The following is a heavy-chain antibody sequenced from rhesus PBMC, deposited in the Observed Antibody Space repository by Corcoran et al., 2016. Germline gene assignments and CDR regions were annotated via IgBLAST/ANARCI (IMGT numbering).Heavy chain of an antibody. CDR1: GGSITGYS. V-gene: IGHV4-73*01. CDR2: IDGKTANT. CDR3: ATDYIH. Sequence: QVKLQQWGEGLMKPSETLSLTCAVYGGSITGYSWSWIRPPPGKGLEWIGEIDGKTANTKSTPSLKRRVTISKDTPKNQFSLKLKSVTAADSAVYYCATDYIHWGQGVLVTVSS. J-gene: IGHJ4*01. D-gene: IGHD3-3*01.